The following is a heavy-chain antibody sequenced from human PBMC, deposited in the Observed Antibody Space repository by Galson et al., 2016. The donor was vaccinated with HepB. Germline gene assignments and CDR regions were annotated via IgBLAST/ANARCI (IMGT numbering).Heavy chain of an antibody. CDR3: ARDHHWNHPDY. J-gene: IGHJ4*02. V-gene: IGHV1-18*01. Sequence: VRQAPGQGLEWLGWISAYKGDTNYAQSLQDRVTMTRDTSASTVYMDLRSLRVEDTAVYYCARDHHWNHPDYWGQGTLVTVSS. CDR2: ISAYKGDT. D-gene: IGHD1-1*01.